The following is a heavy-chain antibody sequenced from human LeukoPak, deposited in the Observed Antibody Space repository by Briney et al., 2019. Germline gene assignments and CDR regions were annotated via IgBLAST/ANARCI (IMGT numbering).Heavy chain of an antibody. V-gene: IGHV3-73*01. CDR3: TRDYGVLFDY. D-gene: IGHD4-17*01. CDR1: GFTFSGTA. Sequence: RGSLRLSCAASGFTFSGTAIHSVRQASGKGLEWVGRIRSKANSYATSSAASVKGRFTISRDDSKNTAYLQMNSLKTEDTAVYYCTRDYGVLFDYWGRGTLATVS. J-gene: IGHJ4*02. CDR2: IRSKANSYAT.